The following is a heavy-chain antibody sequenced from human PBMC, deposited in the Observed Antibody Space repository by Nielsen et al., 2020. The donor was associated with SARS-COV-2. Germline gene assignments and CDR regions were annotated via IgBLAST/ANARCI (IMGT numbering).Heavy chain of an antibody. CDR3: ASDSNSYNYYYYYCMDV. D-gene: IGHD2-2*01. J-gene: IGHJ6*02. Sequence: ESLKISCGASGFTISSSFMSWVRQAAGKGLDWVSVIYTDGSTSHADSVKGRFTISRDNSKNTLYLQMNSLRAEDTAVYYCASDSNSYNYYYYYCMDVWGQGTTVTVSS. CDR1: GFTISSSF. V-gene: IGHV3-66*01. CDR2: IYTDGST.